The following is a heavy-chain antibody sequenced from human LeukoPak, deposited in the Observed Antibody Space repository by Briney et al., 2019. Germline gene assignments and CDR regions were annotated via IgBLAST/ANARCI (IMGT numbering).Heavy chain of an antibody. CDR2: ISYDGSNK. CDR3: ARDLRDIEIVVVTDY. Sequence: GGSLRLSCAASGFTFSSYGMHWVRQAPGKGLEWVAVISYDGSNKYYADSVKGRFTISRDNSKNTLYLQMNSLRAEDTAVYYCARDLRDIEIVVVTDYWGQGTLVTVSS. V-gene: IGHV3-30*03. D-gene: IGHD3-22*01. CDR1: GFTFSSYG. J-gene: IGHJ4*02.